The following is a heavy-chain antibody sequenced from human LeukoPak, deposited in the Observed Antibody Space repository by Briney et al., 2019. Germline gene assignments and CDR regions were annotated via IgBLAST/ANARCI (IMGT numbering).Heavy chain of an antibody. Sequence: ASETLSLTCAVYGGSFSGYYWSWIRQPPGKGLEWIGEINHSGSTNYNPSLKSRVTISVDTSKNQFSLKLSSVTAADTAVYYCARGIRSSWYRAVVPNWFDPWGQGTLVTVSS. J-gene: IGHJ5*02. CDR1: GGSFSGYY. CDR2: INHSGST. CDR3: ARGIRSSWYRAVVPNWFDP. D-gene: IGHD6-13*01. V-gene: IGHV4-34*01.